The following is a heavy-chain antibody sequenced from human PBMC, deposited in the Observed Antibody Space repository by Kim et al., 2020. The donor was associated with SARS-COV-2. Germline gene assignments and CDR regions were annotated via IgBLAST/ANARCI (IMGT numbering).Heavy chain of an antibody. CDR2: ISYSGAST. J-gene: IGHJ4*02. CDR1: GFTFSNYA. Sequence: GGSLRLSCAASGFTFSNYAMSWVRQAPGKGLEWVSAISYSGASTFYADSVKGRFTISRDNSKNTLYLQMNSLRAEDTAVYYCAKDVSGTYGYFDYWGQGTLVTVSS. CDR3: AKDVSGTYGYFDY. D-gene: IGHD1-26*01. V-gene: IGHV3-23*01.